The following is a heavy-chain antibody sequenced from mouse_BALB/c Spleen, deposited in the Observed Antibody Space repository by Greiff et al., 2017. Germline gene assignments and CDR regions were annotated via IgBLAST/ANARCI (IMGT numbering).Heavy chain of an antibody. J-gene: IGHJ2*01. V-gene: IGHV1-15*01. Sequence: VQLQQSGAELVRPGASVTLSCKASGYTFTDYEMHWVKQTPVHGLEWIGAIDPETGGTAYNQKFKGKATLTADKSSSTAYMELRSLTSEDSAVYYCTRSRGKGYFDYWGQGTTLTVSS. D-gene: IGHD2-1*01. CDR3: TRSRGKGYFDY. CDR2: IDPETGGT. CDR1: GYTFTDYE.